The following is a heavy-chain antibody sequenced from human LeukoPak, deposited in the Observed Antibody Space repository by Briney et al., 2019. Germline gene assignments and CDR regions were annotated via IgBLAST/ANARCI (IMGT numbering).Heavy chain of an antibody. CDR2: ISAYNGKT. CDR1: GYTFTSYG. Sequence: ASVRVSCKASGYTFTSYGISWVRQAPGQGLEWMGWISAYNGKTNYAQKLQGRVTMTTDTSTSTAYMELRSLRSDDTAVYYCARGLLTFGGVIGGPQALEYFQHWGQGTLVTVSS. D-gene: IGHD3-16*02. V-gene: IGHV1-18*01. CDR3: ARGLLTFGGVIGGPQALEYFQH. J-gene: IGHJ1*01.